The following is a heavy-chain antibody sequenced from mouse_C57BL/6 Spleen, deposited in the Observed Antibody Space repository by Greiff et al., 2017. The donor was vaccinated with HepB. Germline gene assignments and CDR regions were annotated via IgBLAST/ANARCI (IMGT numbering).Heavy chain of an antibody. Sequence: EVKLMESEGGLVQPGSSMKLSCTASGFTFSDYYMAWVRQVPEKGLEWVANINYDGSSTYYLDSLKSRFIISRDNAKNILYLQMSSLKSEDTATYYCARDLGDYAMDYWGQGTSVTVSS. CDR1: GFTFSDYY. V-gene: IGHV5-16*01. CDR3: ARDLGDYAMDY. CDR2: INYDGSST. D-gene: IGHD4-1*01. J-gene: IGHJ4*01.